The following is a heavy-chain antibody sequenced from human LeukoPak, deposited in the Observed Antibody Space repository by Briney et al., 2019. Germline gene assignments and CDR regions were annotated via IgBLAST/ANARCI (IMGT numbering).Heavy chain of an antibody. CDR1: GFTFSSYG. CDR3: ARRGYSYGTSGYFDY. D-gene: IGHD5-18*01. CDR2: IWYDGSNK. J-gene: IGHJ4*02. V-gene: IGHV3-33*01. Sequence: GGSLRLSCAASGFTFSSYGMHWVRQAPGKGLEWVAVIWYDGSNKYYADSVKGRFTISRDNSKNTLYPQMNSLRAEDTAVYYCARRGYSYGTSGYFDYWGQGTLVTVSS.